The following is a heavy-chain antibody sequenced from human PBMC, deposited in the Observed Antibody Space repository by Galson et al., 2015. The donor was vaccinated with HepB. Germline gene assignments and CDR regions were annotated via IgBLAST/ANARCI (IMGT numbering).Heavy chain of an antibody. CDR2: IRNRAKSYTT. V-gene: IGHV3-72*01. Sequence: SLRLSCAASGFSFSDHYMDWVRQAPGKGLEWVGRIRNRAKSYTTDYAASVKGRFSISRDDSRNSIFLQMNSLKTEDTALYYCARGPSLIIGGQGSGMDVWGQGTTVIASS. CDR3: ARGPSLIIGGQGSGMDV. J-gene: IGHJ6*01. D-gene: IGHD3-16*01. CDR1: GFSFSDHY.